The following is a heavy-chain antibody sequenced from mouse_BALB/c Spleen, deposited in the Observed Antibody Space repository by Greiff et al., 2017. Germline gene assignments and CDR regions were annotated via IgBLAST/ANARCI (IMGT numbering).Heavy chain of an antibody. V-gene: IGHV1-87*01. CDR1: GYTFTSYW. D-gene: IGHD1-1*01. Sequence: VQLQQSVAELARPGASVKLSCKASGYTFTSYWMQWVKQRPGQGLEWIGAIYPGDGDTRYTQKFKGKATLTADKSSSTAYMQLSSLASEDSAVYYCAREDGSSYFDYWGQGTTLTVSS. J-gene: IGHJ2*01. CDR3: AREDGSSYFDY. CDR2: IYPGDGDT.